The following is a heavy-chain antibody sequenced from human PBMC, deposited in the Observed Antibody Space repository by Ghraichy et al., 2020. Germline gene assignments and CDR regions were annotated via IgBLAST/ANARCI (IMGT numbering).Heavy chain of an antibody. CDR2: ISWNSNNI. J-gene: IGHJ5*01. CDR1: GFSFDDYA. Sequence: GGSLRLSCAASGFSFDDYAMHWVRQAPGKGLEWVSGISWNSNNIGYADSVKGRFTISRDNAKNSLYLQMNSLRVEDMALYYCAKAAGWQWLNGNWFDSWGQGTLVTVSS. D-gene: IGHD6-19*01. CDR3: AKAAGWQWLNGNWFDS. V-gene: IGHV3-9*03.